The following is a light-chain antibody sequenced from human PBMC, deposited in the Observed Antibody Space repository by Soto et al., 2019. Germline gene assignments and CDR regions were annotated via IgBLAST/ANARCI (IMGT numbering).Light chain of an antibody. Sequence: DIVMTQSPDSXAXSLGXXXXXXXXSXQXVXXXSNXXXXLAWYQQKPGQPPKLLIYWASTRESGVPDRFTGSGSGTDFTLTISSLQAEDVAVYYCQQYYNTPWTFGQGTRVEIK. CDR2: WAS. CDR1: QXVXXXSNXXXX. V-gene: IGKV4-1*01. J-gene: IGKJ1*01. CDR3: QQYYNTPWT.